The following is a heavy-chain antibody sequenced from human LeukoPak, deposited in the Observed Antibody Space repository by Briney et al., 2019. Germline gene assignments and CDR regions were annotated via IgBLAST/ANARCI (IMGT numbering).Heavy chain of an antibody. CDR3: ATTATGASFDP. CDR1: GYTFTRYH. CDR2: INPSDGGT. J-gene: IGHJ5*02. D-gene: IGHD2-8*02. Sequence: GASVKVSCKASGYTFTRYHMHWVRQAPGQGLEWMGIINPSDGGTGYAQKFQGRVTMTRDTSTSTVYMELSSLRSEDTAVYYCATTATGASFDPWGQGTLVTVSS. V-gene: IGHV1-46*01.